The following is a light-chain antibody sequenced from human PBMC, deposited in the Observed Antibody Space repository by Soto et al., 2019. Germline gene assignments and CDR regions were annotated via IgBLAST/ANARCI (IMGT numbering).Light chain of an antibody. Sequence: QSALTQPASVSGSPGQSITISCTGTSSDVGSSKLVSWYQHHPGKAPKLMIYEGSKRPSGVSNRFSGAKSGNMASLTISGLQAEDEADYYCCSYAGSGTAVFGGGTKLTVL. CDR2: EGS. J-gene: IGLJ2*01. CDR3: CSYAGSGTAV. CDR1: SSDVGSSKL. V-gene: IGLV2-23*01.